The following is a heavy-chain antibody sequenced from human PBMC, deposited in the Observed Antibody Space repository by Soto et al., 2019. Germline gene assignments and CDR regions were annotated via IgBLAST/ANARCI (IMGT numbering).Heavy chain of an antibody. CDR2: INPNSGGT. V-gene: IGHV1-2*02. D-gene: IGHD3-16*02. CDR3: ASIGSVITFGGVIPINY. CDR1: GYTFTGYY. Sequence: ASVKVSCKASGYTFTGYYMHWVRQAPGQGLEWMGWINPNSGGTNYAQKFQGRVTMTRDTSISTAYMELSRLRSDDTAVYYCASIGSVITFGGVIPINYWGQGTLVTVSS. J-gene: IGHJ4*02.